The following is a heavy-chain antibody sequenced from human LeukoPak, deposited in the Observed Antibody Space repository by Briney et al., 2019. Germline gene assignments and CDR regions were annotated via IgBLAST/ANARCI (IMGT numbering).Heavy chain of an antibody. J-gene: IGHJ4*02. CDR2: IYYNGDT. CDR1: GGSMISYY. D-gene: IGHD4-23*01. CDR3: TRGTTVISQDY. V-gene: IGHV4-59*12. Sequence: SETLSLTCTVSGGSMISYYWTWIRQAPGKGLEWIGYIYYNGDTNYNPSLKSRVTMSIDTSKTHFSLNLRSVNAAETAVYYCTRGTTVISQDYWGQGILVTVSS.